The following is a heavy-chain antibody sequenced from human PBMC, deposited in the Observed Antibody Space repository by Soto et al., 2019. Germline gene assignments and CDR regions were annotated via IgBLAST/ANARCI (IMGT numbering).Heavy chain of an antibody. V-gene: IGHV1-2*02. Sequence: ASVKVSCKASGYSFTGYYMHWLRQAPGQGLEWMGWINPYSGVTNYAQKFQGRVTMTRDTSITTAYMELSSLRSDDTAIYYCARDPGDIVVVVAKKENDVWGQGTTVTAS. D-gene: IGHD2-15*01. CDR1: GYSFTGYY. J-gene: IGHJ6*02. CDR3: ARDPGDIVVVVAKKENDV. CDR2: INPYSGVT.